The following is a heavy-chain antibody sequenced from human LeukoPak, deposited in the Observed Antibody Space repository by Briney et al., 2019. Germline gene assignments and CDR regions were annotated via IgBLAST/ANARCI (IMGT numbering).Heavy chain of an antibody. J-gene: IGHJ4*02. V-gene: IGHV3-48*04. CDR1: GFTFSSSS. D-gene: IGHD4-23*01. CDR3: ARFDYSGNSDY. CDR2: ISSSSSTI. Sequence: QAGGSLRLSCAASGFTFSSSSMNWVRQAPGKGLEWVSYISSSSSTIHYADSVKGRFTISRDNAKNSLYLQMNSLRAEDTAVYYCARFDYSGNSDYWGQGTLVTVSS.